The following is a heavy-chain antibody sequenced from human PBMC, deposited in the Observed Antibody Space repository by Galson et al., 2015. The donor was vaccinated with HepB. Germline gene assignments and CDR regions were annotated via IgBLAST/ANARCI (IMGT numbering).Heavy chain of an antibody. CDR1: GFTFDDYA. J-gene: IGHJ6*02. CDR3: AKDMSYDSRGYRRGGGAWYYYGMDV. CDR2: ITWNSDTI. D-gene: IGHD3-22*01. V-gene: IGHV3-9*01. Sequence: SLRLSCAASGFTFDDYAMHWVRQAPGQGLEWVSGITWNSDTIGYADSVKGRFTISRDNAKNSLYLQMNSLRAEDTALYYCAKDMSYDSRGYRRGGGAWYYYGMDVWGQGTTVTVSS.